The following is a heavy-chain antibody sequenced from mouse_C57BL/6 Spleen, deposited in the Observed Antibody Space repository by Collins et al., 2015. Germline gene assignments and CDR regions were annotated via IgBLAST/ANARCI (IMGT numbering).Heavy chain of an antibody. V-gene: IGHV1-54*01. Sequence: QVQLQQSGAELVRPGTSVKVSCKASGYAFTNYLIEWVKQRPGQGLEWIGVINPGSGGTNYNEKFKGKATLTADKSSSTAYMQLSSLTSDDSAVYFCARAYGNSLAYWGQGTLVTVSA. CDR2: INPGSGGT. D-gene: IGHD2-1*01. CDR3: ARAYGNSLAY. CDR1: GYAFTNYL. J-gene: IGHJ3*01.